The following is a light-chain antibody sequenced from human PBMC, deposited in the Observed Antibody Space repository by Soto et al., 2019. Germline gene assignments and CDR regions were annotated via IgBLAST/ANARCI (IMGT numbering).Light chain of an antibody. CDR1: SSNIGNNY. V-gene: IGLV1-51*02. CDR3: GTWDSSLSAFYV. J-gene: IGLJ1*01. Sequence: QSVLTQPPSVSAAPGQKVTISCSGSSSNIGNNYVSWYQQLPGTAPKLLIYENNKRPSGIPDRLSGSKSGTSATLGITGLQTGDEADYYCGTWDSSLSAFYVFGTGTNVTVL. CDR2: ENN.